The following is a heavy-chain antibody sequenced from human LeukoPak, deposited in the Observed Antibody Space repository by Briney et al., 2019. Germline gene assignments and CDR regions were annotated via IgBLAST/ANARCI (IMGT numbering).Heavy chain of an antibody. CDR3: ARSVSTVTTLPDY. D-gene: IGHD4-17*01. V-gene: IGHV4-59*08. J-gene: IGHJ4*02. CDR2: IHYSGST. CDR1: GGSISSYY. Sequence: RASETLSLTCTVSGGSISSYYWSWIRQPPGKGLEWIGYIHYSGSTNYNPSLKSRVTISVDTSKNQFSPKLSFVTAADTAVYYCARSVSTVTTLPDYWGQGTLVTVSS.